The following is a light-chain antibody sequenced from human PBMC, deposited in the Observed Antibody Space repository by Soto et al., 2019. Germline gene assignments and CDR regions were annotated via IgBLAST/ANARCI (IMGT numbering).Light chain of an antibody. J-gene: IGKJ2*01. CDR1: QSVSSH. CDR3: QQRNNWPPLYT. V-gene: IGKV3-11*01. Sequence: ETVLTQSPATLSLSPGERATLSCWASQSVSSHLAWYQQKPGQAPRLLIYDTSNRATGVPARFSVSGSGTDFTLTISSLEPEDFAVYYCQQRNNWPPLYTFGQGTKLEIK. CDR2: DTS.